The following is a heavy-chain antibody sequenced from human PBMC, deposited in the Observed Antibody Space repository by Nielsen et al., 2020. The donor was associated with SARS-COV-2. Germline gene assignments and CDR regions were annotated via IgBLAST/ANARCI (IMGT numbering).Heavy chain of an antibody. D-gene: IGHD3-10*01. CDR2: IYSGGSI. V-gene: IGHV3-53*04. Sequence: VRQAPGKGLEWVSVIYSGGSIYYADSVKGRFTISRHNSKNTLYLQMNSLRAEDTAVYYCARDRSPRIWFGELSSSPHYYGMDVWGQGTTVTVSS. CDR3: ARDRSPRIWFGELSSSPHYYGMDV. J-gene: IGHJ6*02.